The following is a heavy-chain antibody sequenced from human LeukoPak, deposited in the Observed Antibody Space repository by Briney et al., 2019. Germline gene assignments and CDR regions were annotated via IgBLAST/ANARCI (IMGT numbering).Heavy chain of an antibody. CDR3: ARLSRYSSSWYLWYFDY. Sequence: SETLSLTCTVSGGSISSYYWSWIRQPPGKGLEWIGYIYYSGSTNYNPSLKSRVTISVDTSKNQFSLKLSSVTAADMAVYYCARLSRYSSSWYLWYFDYWGQGTLVTVSS. D-gene: IGHD6-13*01. CDR1: GGSISSYY. CDR2: IYYSGST. J-gene: IGHJ4*02. V-gene: IGHV4-59*08.